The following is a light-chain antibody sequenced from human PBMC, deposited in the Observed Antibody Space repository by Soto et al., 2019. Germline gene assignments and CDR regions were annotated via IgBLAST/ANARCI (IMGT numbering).Light chain of an antibody. CDR1: QSISSW. J-gene: IGKJ1*01. Sequence: DIQMTQSPSTLSASVGDRVTITCRASQSISSWLAWYQQKPGKAPKLLIYKASSLESGVPSRFSGSGSGTDFTLSVSSLQPDDFATYYCQQYESSPRTFGQGTTVVVK. CDR3: QQYESSPRT. V-gene: IGKV1-5*03. CDR2: KAS.